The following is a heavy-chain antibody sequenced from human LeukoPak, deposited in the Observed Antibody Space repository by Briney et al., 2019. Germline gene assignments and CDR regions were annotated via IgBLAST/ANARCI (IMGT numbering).Heavy chain of an antibody. CDR2: IYSGGST. D-gene: IGHD3-10*01. Sequence: GGSLRLSCAASGFTFSNYAMTWVRQAPGKGLEWVSVIYSGGSTYYADSVKGRFTISRDNSKNTLYLQMNSLRAEDTAVYYCARDGYYGSGSLDYWGQGTLVTVSS. CDR3: ARDGYYGSGSLDY. V-gene: IGHV3-66*01. J-gene: IGHJ4*02. CDR1: GFTFSNYA.